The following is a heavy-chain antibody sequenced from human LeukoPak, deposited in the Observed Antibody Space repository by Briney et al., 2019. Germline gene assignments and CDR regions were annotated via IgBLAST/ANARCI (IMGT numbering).Heavy chain of an antibody. CDR3: ARQQYSSSWLGYYYYMDG. D-gene: IGHD6-13*01. CDR2: SYHSGST. Sequence: SETLSLTCAVSGGSISSSNWWCWVRPPPGRGLEWIGESYHSGSTNYNTSLKSRVTISVDKSKNQFSLKLSSVTAADTAVYYCARQQYSSSWLGYYYYMDGWGKGTTVTVSS. CDR1: GGSISSSNW. J-gene: IGHJ6*03. V-gene: IGHV4-4*02.